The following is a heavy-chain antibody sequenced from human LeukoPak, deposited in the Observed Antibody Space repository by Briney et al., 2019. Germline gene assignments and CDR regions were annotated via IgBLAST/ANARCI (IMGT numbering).Heavy chain of an antibody. Sequence: ASVKVSCKTSGYTFSGGYDIYWVRQAPGQRLECMGWMNPKNGDANYGHKFRGRVTMTRDTSISTAYMEVNVVTFDDTAVYYCATEIGGVPYWGQGTQLTVSS. D-gene: IGHD2-8*01. CDR3: ATEIGGVPY. V-gene: IGHV1-2*07. CDR1: GYTFSGGY. CDR2: MNPKNGDA. J-gene: IGHJ4*02.